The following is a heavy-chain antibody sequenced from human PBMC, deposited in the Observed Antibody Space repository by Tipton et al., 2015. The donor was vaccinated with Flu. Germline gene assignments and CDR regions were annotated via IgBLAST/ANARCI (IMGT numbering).Heavy chain of an antibody. CDR3: ARDFGEGAFDI. CDR2: ISSSSSYI. Sequence: SLRLSCAASGFTFSSYSMNWVRQAPGKGLEWVSSISSSSSYIYYADSVKGRFTISRDNAKNSLYLQMNSLRAEDTAVYYCARDFGEGAFDIWGQGTMVTVSS. CDR1: GFTFSSYS. V-gene: IGHV3-21*01. D-gene: IGHD3-3*01. J-gene: IGHJ3*02.